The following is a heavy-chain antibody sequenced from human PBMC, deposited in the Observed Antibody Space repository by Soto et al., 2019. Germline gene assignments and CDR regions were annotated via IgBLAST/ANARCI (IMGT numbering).Heavy chain of an antibody. J-gene: IGHJ4*02. CDR2: IISSGGST. V-gene: IGHV3-23*01. CDR1: GFTFSSYA. Sequence: EVQLLESGGDWIQPGGSLRLSCAASGFTFSSYAMSWVRQAPGKGLGWVSAIISSGGSTFYADSVKGRFTISRDNSRNTLYLQMNSLRAEDTAIYYCAKYQPMTQPRPYFDYWGQGTLVTVSS. CDR3: AKYQPMTQPRPYFDY. D-gene: IGHD3-22*01.